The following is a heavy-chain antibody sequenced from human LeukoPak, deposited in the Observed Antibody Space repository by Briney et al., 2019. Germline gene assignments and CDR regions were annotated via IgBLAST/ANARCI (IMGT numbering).Heavy chain of an antibody. V-gene: IGHV3-23*01. Sequence: GGSLRLSCAVSGFPFTTYNMNWVRQAPGKGLEWVSIIFGNGDTTYYADSVKGRFTVSRDNSKDTLYLQMNDLRPDDTAIYYCAKRNTMVRGGPCFDYWGQGLLVTVSS. CDR2: IFGNGDTT. D-gene: IGHD3-10*01. CDR3: AKRNTMVRGGPCFDY. J-gene: IGHJ4*02. CDR1: GFPFTTYN.